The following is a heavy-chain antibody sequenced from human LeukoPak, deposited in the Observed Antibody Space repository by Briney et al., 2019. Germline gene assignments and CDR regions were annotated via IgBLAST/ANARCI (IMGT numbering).Heavy chain of an antibody. Sequence: GGSLRLSCAAAGFNFSSYWMTWVRQAPGKGLEWVANIKQDGTEKYYVDSVKGRFTISRDNSKNTLYLQMNSLRPEDTAVYYCANGGYTSSWYVVDYWGQGTLVTVSS. CDR2: IKQDGTEK. V-gene: IGHV3-7*02. D-gene: IGHD6-13*01. J-gene: IGHJ4*02. CDR1: GFNFSSYW. CDR3: ANGGYTSSWYVVDY.